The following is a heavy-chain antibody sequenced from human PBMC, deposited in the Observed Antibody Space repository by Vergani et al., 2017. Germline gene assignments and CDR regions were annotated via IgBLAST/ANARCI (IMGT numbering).Heavy chain of an antibody. CDR3: ARHRGEGAFFPSSYFYEMDV. CDR1: DSSIMTNPY. Sequence: QVQLQESGPGLVKPSETLTLTCDVSDSSIMTNPYWGWFRQSPGKGLEWIGCIHHSGDTHYNSSLKSRVSISIVSSSKFSLSLTSVTAADTAIYYCARHRGEGAFFPSSYFYEMDVWGHGTTVTVSS. V-gene: IGHV4-38-2*01. CDR2: IHHSGDT. J-gene: IGHJ6*02. D-gene: IGHD2-21*01.